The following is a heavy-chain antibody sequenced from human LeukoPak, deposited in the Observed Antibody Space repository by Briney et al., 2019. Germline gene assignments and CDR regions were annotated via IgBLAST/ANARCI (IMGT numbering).Heavy chain of an antibody. J-gene: IGHJ4*02. CDR2: INPNSGGT. V-gene: IGHV1-2*02. CDR1: GYTFTGYY. CDR3: ARGCSGGSCYFLY. Sequence: ASVKVSCEASGYTFTGYYMHWVRQAPGQGLEWMGWINPNSGGTNYAQKFQGRVTMTRDTSISTAYMELSRLRSDDTAVYYCARGCSGGSCYFLYWGQGTLVTVSS. D-gene: IGHD2-15*01.